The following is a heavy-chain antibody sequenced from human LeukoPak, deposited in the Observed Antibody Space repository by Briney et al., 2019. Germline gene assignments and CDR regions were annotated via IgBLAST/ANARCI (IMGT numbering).Heavy chain of an antibody. CDR3: ARDGSIAAAGPNNWFDP. CDR1: GGTFSSYA. V-gene: IGHV1-69*01. J-gene: IGHJ5*02. D-gene: IGHD6-13*01. CDR2: IIPIFGTA. Sequence: AVKVSCKASGGTFSSYAISWVRQAPGQGLEWMGGIIPIFGTANYAQKSQGRVTITADESTSTAYMELSSLRSEDTAVYYCARDGSIAAAGPNNWFDPWGQGTLVTV.